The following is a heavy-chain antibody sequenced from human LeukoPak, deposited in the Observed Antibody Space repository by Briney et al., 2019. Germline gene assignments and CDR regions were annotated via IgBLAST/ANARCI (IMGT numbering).Heavy chain of an antibody. D-gene: IGHD3-10*01. CDR3: ARDLRALYYYGSGSYPNYYYYMDV. J-gene: IGHJ6*03. CDR1: GGSISSSSYY. CDR2: IYYSGST. V-gene: IGHV4-39*07. Sequence: PSETLSLTCTVSGGSISSSSYYWGWIRQPPGKGLEWIGSIYYSGSTYYNPSLKSRVTISVDTSKNQFSLKLSSVTAADTAVYYCARDLRALYYYGSGSYPNYYYYMDVWGKGTTVTISS.